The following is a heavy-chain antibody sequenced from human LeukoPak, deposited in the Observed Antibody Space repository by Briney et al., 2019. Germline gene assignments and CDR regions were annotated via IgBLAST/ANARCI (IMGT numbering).Heavy chain of an antibody. Sequence: SETLSLTCTVSGGSISSYYWSWIRQPPGKGLEWIGYIYYSGSTNYNPSLKSRVTISVDTSKNQFSLKLSSVTAADTAVYYCARHQGPALLFDSWGQGTLVTVSS. CDR2: IYYSGST. J-gene: IGHJ4*02. CDR1: GGSISSYY. CDR3: ARHQGPALLFDS. D-gene: IGHD6-25*01. V-gene: IGHV4-59*08.